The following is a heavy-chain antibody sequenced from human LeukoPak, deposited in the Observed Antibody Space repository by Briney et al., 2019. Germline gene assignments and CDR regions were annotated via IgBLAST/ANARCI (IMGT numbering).Heavy chain of an antibody. CDR3: ARNDYGGHDAFDI. V-gene: IGHV1-8*01. Sequence: GAAGKVSCKAAGYTWTRDEIGGVRQAAGHGLEGVGWMKPNNGNTGYTPKCQGRVTMTRSTSINTAYMELSSLRSEDTAIYYCARNDYGGHDAFDIWGQGTMVIVSS. D-gene: IGHD4-17*01. J-gene: IGHJ3*02. CDR1: GYTWTRDE. CDR2: MKPNNGNT.